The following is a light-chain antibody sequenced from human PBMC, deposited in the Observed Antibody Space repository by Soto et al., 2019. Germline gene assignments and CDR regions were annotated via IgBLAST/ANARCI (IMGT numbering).Light chain of an antibody. CDR3: QSYDSSLSGYVV. CDR2: GNS. V-gene: IGLV1-40*01. CDR1: SSNIGAGYD. Sequence: QPVLTQPPSVSGAPGQRVSIPCTGSSSNIGAGYDVHWYQQLPGTAPKVLIFGNSNRPSGVPDRFSGSKSGTSASLAITGLQAEDEADYYCQSYDSSLSGYVVFGGGTKLTVL. J-gene: IGLJ2*01.